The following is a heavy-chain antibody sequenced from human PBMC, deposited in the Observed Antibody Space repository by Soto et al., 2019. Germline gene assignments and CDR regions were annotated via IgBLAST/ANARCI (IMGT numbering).Heavy chain of an antibody. CDR3: AKSVYNWNDGFFDY. V-gene: IGHV3-30*18. D-gene: IGHD1-1*01. J-gene: IGHJ4*02. CDR2: ISYDGINK. Sequence: QVQLVESGGGVVQPGRSLRLSCAASGFTFSSYGMHWVRQAPGKGLEWVAVISYDGINKYYADSVKGRFTSSRDNSKNTLYMQMNSLRAEDTAVYYCAKSVYNWNDGFFDYWGQGTLVTVSS. CDR1: GFTFSSYG.